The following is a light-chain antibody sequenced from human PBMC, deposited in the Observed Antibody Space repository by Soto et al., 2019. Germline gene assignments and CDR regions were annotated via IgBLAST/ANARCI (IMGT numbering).Light chain of an antibody. CDR2: EVS. CDR1: SSDVGSYDH. V-gene: IGLV2-14*01. J-gene: IGLJ1*01. Sequence: QSVLTHPASVSGSPGQSITISCSGTSSDVGSYDHVAWYQQFPGKTPKLMIYEVSNRPSGVSSRFSGSKSGNTASLTISGLQAEDEADYYCISYTGSSTSYVFGSGTKSPS. CDR3: ISYTGSSTSYV.